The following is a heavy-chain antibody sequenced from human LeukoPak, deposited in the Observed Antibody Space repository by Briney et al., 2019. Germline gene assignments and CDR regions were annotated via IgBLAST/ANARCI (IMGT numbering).Heavy chain of an antibody. J-gene: IGHJ3*02. D-gene: IGHD3-22*01. CDR2: ISSSGTST. CDR3: ARVGSTDSTHAFDI. CDR1: GFSFSSYE. Sequence: GGSLSHSFAASGFSFSSYEMNWVRQAPGKGLEWTSYISSSGTSTYYADPVRGRFTISRDNAKNTLYLQMSSLRAEDTAVYYCARVGSTDSTHAFDIWGKGTGVTVSS. V-gene: IGHV3-48*03.